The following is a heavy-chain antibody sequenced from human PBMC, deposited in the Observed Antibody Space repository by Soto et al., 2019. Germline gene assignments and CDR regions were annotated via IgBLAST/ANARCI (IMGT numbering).Heavy chain of an antibody. J-gene: IGHJ6*02. D-gene: IGHD3-16*01. CDR3: ARDHLRPRSYYYYGMDV. CDR2: IIPIFGTA. V-gene: IGHV1-69*13. Sequence: SVKVSCKASGGTFSSYAISWVRQAPGQGLEWMGGIIPIFGTANYAQKFQGRVTITADESTSTAYMELSSLRSEDTAVYYCARDHLRPRSYYYYGMDVWGQGTTVTVSS. CDR1: GGTFSSYA.